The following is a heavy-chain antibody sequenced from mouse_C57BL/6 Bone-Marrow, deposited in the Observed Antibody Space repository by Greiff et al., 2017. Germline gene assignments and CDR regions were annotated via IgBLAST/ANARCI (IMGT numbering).Heavy chain of an antibody. CDR3: ARQGDYDGDAMDY. D-gene: IGHD2-4*01. Sequence: EVKLMESGGDLVKPGGSLKLSCAASGFTFSSYGMSWVRQTPDKRLEWVATISSGGSYTYYPDSVKGRFTISRDNAKNTLYLQMSSLQSEDTAMYYCARQGDYDGDAMDYWGQGTSVTVSS. CDR1: GFTFSSYG. CDR2: ISSGGSYT. V-gene: IGHV5-6*01. J-gene: IGHJ4*01.